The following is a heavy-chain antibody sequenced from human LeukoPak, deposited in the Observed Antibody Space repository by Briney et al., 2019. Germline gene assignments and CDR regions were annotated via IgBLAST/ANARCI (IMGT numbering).Heavy chain of an antibody. CDR1: GFTFSSYA. V-gene: IGHV3-23*01. CDR3: ARQPDYGDYWGFYYYYMDV. J-gene: IGHJ6*03. Sequence: PGGSLRLSCAASGFTFSSYAMSWVRQAPGRGLEWVSAISGSGGSTYYADSVKGRFTISRDNSKSTLYLQMNSLRAEDTAVYYCARQPDYGDYWGFYYYYMDVWGKGTTVTVSS. CDR2: ISGSGGST. D-gene: IGHD4-17*01.